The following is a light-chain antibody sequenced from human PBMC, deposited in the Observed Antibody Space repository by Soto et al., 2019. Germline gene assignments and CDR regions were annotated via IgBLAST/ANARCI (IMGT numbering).Light chain of an antibody. V-gene: IGLV1-51*02. CDR3: GTWDSSLSAGFV. CDR1: SSNIGNNY. Sequence: QSVLTQPPSVSAAPGQKVTISCSGSSSNIGNNYVSWYQQLPGTAPKLLNYENNKRPSGIPDRFSGSKSGTSATLGITGLQTGDEADYYCGTWDSSLSAGFVFGTGTKVTVL. J-gene: IGLJ1*01. CDR2: ENN.